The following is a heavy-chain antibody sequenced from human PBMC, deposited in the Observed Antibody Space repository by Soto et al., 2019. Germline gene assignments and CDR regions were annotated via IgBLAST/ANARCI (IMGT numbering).Heavy chain of an antibody. CDR1: AGSFTGYY. Sequence: QVQLQQWGAGLLKPSETLSLTCAVYAGSFTGYYWSWIRQPPGRVLEWIGEINHSGSTNYNPSVKSRVTISVDTSKKQFALKLRSVTAADTAVYYCARGNCSSTSGWNYFEYWGQGTLVTVSS. D-gene: IGHD2-2*01. CDR3: ARGNCSSTSGWNYFEY. CDR2: INHSGST. V-gene: IGHV4-34*01. J-gene: IGHJ4*02.